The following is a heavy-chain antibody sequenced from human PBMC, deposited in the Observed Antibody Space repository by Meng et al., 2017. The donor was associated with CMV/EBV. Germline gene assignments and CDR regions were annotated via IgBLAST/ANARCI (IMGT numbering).Heavy chain of an antibody. J-gene: IGHJ4*02. CDR3: AKDHPYYYGSGSYSGGYYFDY. CDR1: GFTFSSYA. D-gene: IGHD3-10*01. Sequence: GESLKISCAASGFTFSSYAMSWVRQAPGKGLEWVSAISGSGGSTYYVDSVKGRFTISRDNSKNTLYLQMNSLRAEDTAVYYCAKDHPYYYGSGSYSGGYYFDYWGQGTLVTVSS. CDR2: ISGSGGST. V-gene: IGHV3-23*01.